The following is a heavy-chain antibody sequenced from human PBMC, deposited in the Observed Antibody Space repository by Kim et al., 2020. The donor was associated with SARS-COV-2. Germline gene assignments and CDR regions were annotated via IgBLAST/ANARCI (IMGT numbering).Heavy chain of an antibody. CDR1: GFTFRSYW. CDR3: ARDLDPSANYYYYGMDG. J-gene: IGHJ6*02. CDR2: INSDGSST. D-gene: IGHD3-3*01. Sequence: GGSLRLSCAASGFTFRSYWMHWVRQAPGKGLVWVSRINSDGSSTTYADSVQGRFSISRDNAQNTLFLQMYSLRAEDTGVYFCARDLDPSANYYYYGMDGWGQGTTVTVSS. V-gene: IGHV3-74*01.